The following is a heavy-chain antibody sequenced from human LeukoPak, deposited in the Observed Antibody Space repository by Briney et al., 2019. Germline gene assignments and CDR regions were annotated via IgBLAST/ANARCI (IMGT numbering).Heavy chain of an antibody. CDR2: INWNGGST. D-gene: IGHD6-19*01. CDR3: AAGDASGWYFDY. V-gene: IGHV3-20*04. Sequence: GGSLRLSCAASGFTFSDYSMSWVRQAPGKGLEWVSGINWNGGSTGYADSVKGRFTISRDNAKNSLYLQMNSLRVEDTALYYCAAGDASGWYFDYWGQGTLVTVSS. J-gene: IGHJ4*02. CDR1: GFTFSDYS.